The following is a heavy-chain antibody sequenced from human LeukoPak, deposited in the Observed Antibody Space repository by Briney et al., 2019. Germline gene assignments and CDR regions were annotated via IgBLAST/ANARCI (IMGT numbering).Heavy chain of an antibody. V-gene: IGHV4-59*04. J-gene: IGHJ4*02. CDR1: GGSIGSYY. CDR3: ARSPMVRGVTYDY. D-gene: IGHD3-10*01. Sequence: SETLSLTCTVSGGSIGSYYWSWIRQPPGKGLEWIGYIYYSGSTYYNPSLKSRVTISVDTSKNQFSLKLSSVTAADTAVYYCARSPMVRGVTYDYWGQGTLVTVSS. CDR2: IYYSGST.